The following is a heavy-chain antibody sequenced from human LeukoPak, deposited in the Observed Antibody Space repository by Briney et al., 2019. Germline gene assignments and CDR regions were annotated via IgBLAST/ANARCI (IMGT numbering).Heavy chain of an antibody. D-gene: IGHD2-2*01. CDR3: ARGKVPAAIGDSFGWFDP. V-gene: IGHV1-69*01. Sequence: SVTVSFKASGGTFIMYAISWVGQAPGQGGEWMGGIIPIFGTANYTQKFQGRVTITADESTSTAYMELSSLRSEDTAVYYCARGKVPAAIGDSFGWFDPWGQGTLVTVSS. CDR2: IIPIFGTA. J-gene: IGHJ5*02. CDR1: GGTFIMYA.